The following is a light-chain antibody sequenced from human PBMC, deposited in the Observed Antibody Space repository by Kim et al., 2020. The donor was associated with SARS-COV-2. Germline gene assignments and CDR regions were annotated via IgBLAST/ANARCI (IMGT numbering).Light chain of an antibody. CDR3: QAWDFNRV. Sequence: PGQTPHYTCAGGNVGDKYICGYQQKSGQSPVLVIYENYRRPAGIPERFSGSISGNTATLSISGTQAMDEADYFCQAWDFNRVFGRGTQLTVL. CDR2: ENY. V-gene: IGLV3-1*01. CDR1: NVGDKY. J-gene: IGLJ3*02.